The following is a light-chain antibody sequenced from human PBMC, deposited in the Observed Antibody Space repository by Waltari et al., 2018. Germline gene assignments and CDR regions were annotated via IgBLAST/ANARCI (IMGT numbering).Light chain of an antibody. J-gene: IGLJ3*02. Sequence: YVLTQPPSVSVAPGKTATSTCGGENIESKSVNRYQQKAGQAPVLVLFYDTDRPSGIPDRVSGSNSGNTATLTISWVEAGDEADYHCQVWDDTTNSGVFGGGTRLTVL. CDR2: YDT. CDR1: NIESKS. CDR3: QVWDDTTNSGV. V-gene: IGLV3-21*01.